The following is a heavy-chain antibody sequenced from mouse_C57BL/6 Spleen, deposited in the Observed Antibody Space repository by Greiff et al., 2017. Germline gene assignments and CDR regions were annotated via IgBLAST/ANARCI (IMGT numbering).Heavy chain of an antibody. Sequence: VQLQQPGAELVKPGASVKMSCKASGYTFTSYWITWVKQRPGQGLEWIGDIYPGSGSTNYNEKFKRKATLTVDTSSSTAYMQLSSLTSEDSAVYYCAREADYYGSSVFAYWGQGTLVTVSA. J-gene: IGHJ3*01. CDR1: GYTFTSYW. D-gene: IGHD1-1*01. CDR3: AREADYYGSSVFAY. CDR2: IYPGSGST. V-gene: IGHV1-55*01.